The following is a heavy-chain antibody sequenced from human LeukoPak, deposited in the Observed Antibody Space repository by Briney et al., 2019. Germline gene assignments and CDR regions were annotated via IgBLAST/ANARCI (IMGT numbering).Heavy chain of an antibody. J-gene: IGHJ6*02. Sequence: GGSLRLSCAASGFTFSSYSMSWVRQAPGKGLEWVSLIVGSGGTTYYADSVRGRFTISRDNSKHTLYLQMNSLRAEDTALYYCAKGGRASDVWGQGTTVTVSS. CDR2: IVGSGGTT. V-gene: IGHV3-23*01. CDR1: GFTFSSYS. CDR3: AKGGRASDV.